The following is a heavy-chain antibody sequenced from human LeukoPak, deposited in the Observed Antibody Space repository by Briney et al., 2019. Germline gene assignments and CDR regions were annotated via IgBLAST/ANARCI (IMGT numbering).Heavy chain of an antibody. CDR2: IYYSGST. D-gene: IGHD5-18*01. Sequence: SETLSLTCTVSGGSISSYYWSWIRQPPGKGLEWIGYIYYSGSTNYNPSLKSRVTISVDTSKNQFSLKLSAVTAADTAVYYCARGSIQLWPHSYFDYWGQGTLVTVSS. V-gene: IGHV4-59*01. CDR1: GGSISSYY. J-gene: IGHJ4*02. CDR3: ARGSIQLWPHSYFDY.